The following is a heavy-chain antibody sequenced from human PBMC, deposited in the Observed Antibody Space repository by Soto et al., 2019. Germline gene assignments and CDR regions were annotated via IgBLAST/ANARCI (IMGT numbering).Heavy chain of an antibody. CDR2: ISVYNGNK. Sequence: SMKVPRKASGCTFKNYGIKWVRQAPGQVLVCMGWISVYNGNKKYEKKVQGRVSMTADTSKSTSYMEMMSLQSEDTAVSFCAILSIPVLRVSKVYFCGTNVGGQSTTVHVSS. V-gene: IGHV1-18*01. CDR1: GCTFKNYG. CDR3: AILSIPVLRVSKVYFCGTNV. D-gene: IGHD3-10*01. J-gene: IGHJ6*02.